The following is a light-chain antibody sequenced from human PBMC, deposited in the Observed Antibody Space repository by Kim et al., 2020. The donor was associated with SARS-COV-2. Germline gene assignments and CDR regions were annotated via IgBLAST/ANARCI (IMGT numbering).Light chain of an antibody. CDR2: DDK. CDR3: QSYENVTWI. J-gene: IGLJ2*01. Sequence: NFMLTQPHSVSESPGKTVRISCTRSSGPIGSYYVQWYQQRPGRAPITLIYDDKQRPSGVPDRFSGSIDSSSNSAFLTISGLQTDDEGDYYCQSYENVTWIVGGGTQLTVL. V-gene: IGLV6-57*04. CDR1: SGPIGSYY.